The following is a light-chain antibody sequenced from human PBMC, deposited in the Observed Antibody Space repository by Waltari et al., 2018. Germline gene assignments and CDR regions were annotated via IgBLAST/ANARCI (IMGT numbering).Light chain of an antibody. V-gene: IGLV2-14*03. CDR3: ASYVVGGARV. J-gene: IGLJ3*02. CDR1: SRDVGGYDY. Sequence: QSVLSQPASLSGSPGQSITISCSGTSRDVGGYDYVSWYLQHPGQVPRLILYDVNNRPSGISSRFSGSKFGNLASLTTSDLQPDDEADYYCASYVVGGARVFGGGTKLTVL. CDR2: DVN.